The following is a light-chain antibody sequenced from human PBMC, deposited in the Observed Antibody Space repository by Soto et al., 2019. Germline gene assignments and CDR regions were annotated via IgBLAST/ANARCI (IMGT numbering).Light chain of an antibody. Sequence: QSALTQPASVSGSPGQSITISCTGTSSDVGGYNYVSWYQHHPSKAPKLMFYEANKRHSGVSNRFSGSKSGNTASLTISGLQAEDEADYYCSSYTSSSTRVFGGGTKVTVL. J-gene: IGLJ3*02. CDR3: SSYTSSSTRV. CDR1: SSDVGGYNY. CDR2: EAN. V-gene: IGLV2-14*01.